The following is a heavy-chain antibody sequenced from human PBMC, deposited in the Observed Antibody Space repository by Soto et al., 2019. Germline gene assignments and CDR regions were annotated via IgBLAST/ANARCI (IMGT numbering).Heavy chain of an antibody. J-gene: IGHJ4*02. V-gene: IGHV1-3*01. CDR1: GYTFTSYA. D-gene: IGHD6-19*01. CDR3: ARRDSSGWTIDY. CDR2: INAGNGNT. Sequence: GSSVKVSCKASGYTFTSYAMHWVRQAPGQRLEWMGWINAGNGNTKYSQKFQGRVTITRDTSASTAYMELSSLRSEDTAVYYCARRDSSGWTIDYWGQGTLVTVSS.